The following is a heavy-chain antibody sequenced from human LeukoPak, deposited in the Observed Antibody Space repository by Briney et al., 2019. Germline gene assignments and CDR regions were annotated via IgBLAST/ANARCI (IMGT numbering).Heavy chain of an antibody. J-gene: IGHJ3*01. D-gene: IGHD1-1*01. V-gene: IGHV3-21*01. Sequence: GGSLRLSCAASGFTFSSYSMNWVRQGPGKGLEWVSSISTGSTYIYYADSVKGRFTVSRDNAKNSLYLQMNSLRAEDTAVYYCARDLAGTGLSVFDLWGQGTMVTVSS. CDR2: ISTGSTYI. CDR1: GFTFSSYS. CDR3: ARDLAGTGLSVFDL.